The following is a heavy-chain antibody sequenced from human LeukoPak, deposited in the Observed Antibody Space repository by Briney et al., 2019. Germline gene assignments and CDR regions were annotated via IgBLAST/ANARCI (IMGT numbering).Heavy chain of an antibody. J-gene: IGHJ4*02. Sequence: SETLSLTCTVSGGSISSYYWSWIRQPPGKGLEWIGYIYYSGSTNYNPSLKSRVTISVDTSKNQFSLKLSSVTAADTAVYYCVRVGYSGYVWGQGTLVTVSS. V-gene: IGHV4-59*01. CDR3: VRVGYSGYV. CDR2: IYYSGST. CDR1: GGSISSYY. D-gene: IGHD5-12*01.